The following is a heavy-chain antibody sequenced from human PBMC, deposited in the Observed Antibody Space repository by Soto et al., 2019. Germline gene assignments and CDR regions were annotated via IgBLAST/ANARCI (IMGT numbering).Heavy chain of an antibody. V-gene: IGHV3-11*01. Sequence: VQLVESGGGLVQPGRSLRLSCAASGFIFSDDYMSWIRQAPGKGLEWVSYISSSANTIYYADSVKGRFTISRDNAKNSVYLQMNSLRAEDTAVYYCARRGRGGWLDYWGQGTLVTVSS. CDR3: ARRGRGGWLDY. D-gene: IGHD6-19*01. CDR2: ISSSANTI. CDR1: GFIFSDDY. J-gene: IGHJ4*02.